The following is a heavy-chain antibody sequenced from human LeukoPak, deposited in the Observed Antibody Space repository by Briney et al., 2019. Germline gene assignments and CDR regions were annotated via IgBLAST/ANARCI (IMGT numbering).Heavy chain of an antibody. D-gene: IGHD2-8*01. V-gene: IGHV6-1*01. CDR1: GDSVSSDSAA. CDR3: ARSVNNWFDP. J-gene: IGHJ5*02. Sequence: SQTLSHTCAISGDSVSSDSAAWNWVRQSPSRGLEWLGRTFDRSKWYNDYAVSVKSRITINPDTSKNQFSLQLNSVTPEDTAVYYCARSVNNWFDPWGQGTLVTVSS. CDR2: TFDRSKWYN.